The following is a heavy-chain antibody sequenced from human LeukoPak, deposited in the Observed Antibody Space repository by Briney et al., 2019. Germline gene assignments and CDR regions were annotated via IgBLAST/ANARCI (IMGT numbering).Heavy chain of an antibody. CDR1: GGSISSGDYY. CDR2: IYYSGST. CDR3: ASYRWDGSGRHFDY. J-gene: IGHJ4*02. D-gene: IGHD3-10*01. Sequence: SETLSLTCTVSGGSISSGDYYWSWIRQPPGKGLEWIGYIYYSGSTYYNPSLKSRVTISVDTSKNQFSLKLSSVTAADTAVYYCASYRWDGSGRHFDYWGQGTLVTVSS. V-gene: IGHV4-30-4*01.